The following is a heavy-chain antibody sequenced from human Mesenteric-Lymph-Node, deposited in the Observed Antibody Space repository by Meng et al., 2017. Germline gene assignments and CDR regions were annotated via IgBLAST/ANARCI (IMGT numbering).Heavy chain of an antibody. D-gene: IGHD3-10*01. Sequence: ASVKVSCKASGYTFTGYYMHWVRQAPGQGLEWMGWMNPNSGNTGYAQKFQGRVTITRNTSISTAYMELSSLRSEDTAVYYCARGPTSLWFPPYYYGMDVWGQGTTVTVSS. J-gene: IGHJ6*02. CDR3: ARGPTSLWFPPYYYGMDV. CDR1: GYTFTGYY. V-gene: IGHV1-8*03. CDR2: MNPNSGNT.